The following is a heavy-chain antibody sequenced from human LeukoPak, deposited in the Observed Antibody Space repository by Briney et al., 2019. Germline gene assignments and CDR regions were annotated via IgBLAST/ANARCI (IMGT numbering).Heavy chain of an antibody. CDR1: GFTFSSYS. Sequence: PGGSLRLSCAASGFTFSSYSMNWVRQAPGKGLEWVSYISSSSSTIYYADSVKGRFTISRDNAKNSLYLQMNSLRAEDTAVYYCAREGYGYQASVYYYYMDVWGKGTTVTVSS. CDR2: ISSSSSTI. V-gene: IGHV3-48*01. J-gene: IGHJ6*03. CDR3: AREGYGYQASVYYYYMDV. D-gene: IGHD5-18*01.